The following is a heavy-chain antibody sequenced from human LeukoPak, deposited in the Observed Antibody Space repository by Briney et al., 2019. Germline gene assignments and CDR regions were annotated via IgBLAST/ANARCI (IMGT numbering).Heavy chain of an antibody. CDR1: GGSISSYY. Sequence: PSETLSLTCTVSGGSISSYYWSWIRQPPGKGLEWIGYIYYSGSTNYNPSLKSRVTISVDTSKNQFSLKLSSVTAADTAVYYCARGRPIAPIVVVVAARNWFDPWGQGTLVTVSS. CDR2: IYYSGST. CDR3: ARGRPIAPIVVVVAARNWFDP. J-gene: IGHJ5*02. V-gene: IGHV4-59*12. D-gene: IGHD2-15*01.